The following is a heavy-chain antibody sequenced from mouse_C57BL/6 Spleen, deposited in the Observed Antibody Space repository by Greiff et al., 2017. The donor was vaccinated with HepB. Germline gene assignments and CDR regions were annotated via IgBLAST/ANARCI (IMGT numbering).Heavy chain of an antibody. CDR1: GYTFTSYW. CDR2: IDPSDSYT. V-gene: IGHV1-59*01. D-gene: IGHD1-1*01. Sequence: QVQLQQPGAELVRPGTSVKLSCKASGYTFTSYWMHWVKQRPGQGLERIGVIDPSDSYTNYNQKFKGKATLTVDTSSSTAYMQLSSLTSEDSAVYYCARHYGSRKYFDVWGTGTTVTVSS. J-gene: IGHJ1*03. CDR3: ARHYGSRKYFDV.